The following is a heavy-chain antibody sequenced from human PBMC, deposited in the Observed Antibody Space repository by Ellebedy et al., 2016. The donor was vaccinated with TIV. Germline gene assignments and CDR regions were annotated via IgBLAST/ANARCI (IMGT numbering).Heavy chain of an antibody. V-gene: IGHV3-7*01. D-gene: IGHD6-19*01. CDR2: IKQDGSEK. CDR1: GFTFSRNW. CDR3: ARDVWGGGWA. Sequence: GESLKISCEASGFTFSRNWISWFRLAPGKGLEWVANIKQDGSEKYYVDSVTGRFTISRDNAKNSVYLQLSSLGAEDTAVYYCARDVWGGGWAWGQGTPVTVSS. J-gene: IGHJ5*02.